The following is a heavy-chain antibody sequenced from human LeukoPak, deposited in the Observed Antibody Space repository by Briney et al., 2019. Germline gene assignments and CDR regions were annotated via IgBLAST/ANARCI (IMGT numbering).Heavy chain of an antibody. CDR3: ATEGSVNYYYDISGYYNH. D-gene: IGHD3-22*01. V-gene: IGHV3-30-3*01. CDR1: GFTFSSYA. J-gene: IGHJ4*02. CDR2: ISYDGNNK. Sequence: GGSLRLSCAASAASGFTFSSYAFHWVRQAPGKGLEWVAVISYDGNNKYYADSVRGRFTISRDNSKSTLFLQMNSLRVEDTAVYCCATEGSVNYYYDISGYYNHWGQGTLVTVSS.